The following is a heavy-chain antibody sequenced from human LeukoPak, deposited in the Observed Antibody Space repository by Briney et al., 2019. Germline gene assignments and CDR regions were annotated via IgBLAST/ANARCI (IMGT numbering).Heavy chain of an antibody. D-gene: IGHD6-13*01. J-gene: IGHJ6*03. V-gene: IGHV1-2*02. CDR1: GYTFTDYY. Sequence: GASVKVSCKASGYTFTDYYIHWVRQAPGQGLEWMGWINPNSGGTNYAQKFQGRVTMTRDTSISTAYMELSSLRSEDTAVYYCARAYSSSWPQPFYYYYYYMDVWGKGTTVTVSS. CDR2: INPNSGGT. CDR3: ARAYSSSWPQPFYYYYYYMDV.